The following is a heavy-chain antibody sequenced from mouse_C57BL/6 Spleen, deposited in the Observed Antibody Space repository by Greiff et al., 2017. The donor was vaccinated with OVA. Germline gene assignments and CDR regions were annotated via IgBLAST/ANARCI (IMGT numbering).Heavy chain of an antibody. Sequence: EVQVVESGPGLVKPSQSLSLTCSVTGYSITSGYFWNWIRQFPGNKLEWMGYISYDGSNNYNPSLKNRISITRDTSKNQFFLKLNSVTTEDTATYYCARDDGPSYAMDYWGQGTSVTVSS. V-gene: IGHV3-6*01. CDR3: ARDDGPSYAMDY. CDR1: GYSITSGYF. J-gene: IGHJ4*01. D-gene: IGHD2-3*01. CDR2: ISYDGSN.